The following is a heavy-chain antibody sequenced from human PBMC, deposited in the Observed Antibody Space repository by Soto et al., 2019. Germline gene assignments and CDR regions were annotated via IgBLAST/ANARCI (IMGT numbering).Heavy chain of an antibody. Sequence: GGSLRLSCAASGFTLSDYWMSWVRQAPGKGLEWVANINREGSEKYYVDSVKGRFTISRDNAKNSLYLHMNSLRAEDTAVYYCARERHYYDTSGYIARWRQGTLVTVSS. D-gene: IGHD3-22*01. CDR3: ARERHYYDTSGYIAR. V-gene: IGHV3-7*03. CDR1: GFTLSDYW. CDR2: INREGSEK. J-gene: IGHJ5*02.